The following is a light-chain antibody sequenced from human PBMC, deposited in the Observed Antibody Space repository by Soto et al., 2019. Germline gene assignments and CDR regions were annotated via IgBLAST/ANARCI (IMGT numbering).Light chain of an antibody. J-gene: IGLJ1*01. Sequence: QSVLTQPASVSGAPGQRVTISCTGISSNIGGGYDVHEYQHFPGAAPKLLIYANYNRPPGVPDRVSGSKSGTSASLAITGLQAEDEADYYCQSYDSSLSLYVVRNGSKVSVL. CDR2: ANY. CDR3: QSYDSSLSLYV. CDR1: SSNIGGGYD. V-gene: IGLV1-40*01.